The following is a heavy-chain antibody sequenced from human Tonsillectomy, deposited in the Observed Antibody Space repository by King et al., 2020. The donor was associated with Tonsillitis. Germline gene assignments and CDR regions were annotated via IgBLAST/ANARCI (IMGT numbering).Heavy chain of an antibody. V-gene: IGHV3-30*18. D-gene: IGHD3-10*01. Sequence: LVQSGGGVVQPGRSLRLSCAASGFTFSSYGMHWVRQAPGKGLEWVAVISYDGSNKYYADSVKGRFTISRDNSKNTLYLQMNSLRAEDTAVYYCAKDSPMVRGVIRGNFDYWGQGTLVTVSS. CDR2: ISYDGSNK. J-gene: IGHJ4*02. CDR3: AKDSPMVRGVIRGNFDY. CDR1: GFTFSSYG.